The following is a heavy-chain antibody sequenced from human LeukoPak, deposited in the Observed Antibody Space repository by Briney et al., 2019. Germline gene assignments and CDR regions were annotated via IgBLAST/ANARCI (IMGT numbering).Heavy chain of an antibody. Sequence: GASVKVSCKASGYTFTGYYMHWVRQAPGQGLEWMGWINPNSGRTNYAQKFQGRVTMTRDTSISTAYMELSRLRSDDTAVYYCARDYYDSSGYYNFDYWGQGTLVTVSS. CDR3: ARDYYDSSGYYNFDY. D-gene: IGHD3-22*01. CDR2: INPNSGRT. CDR1: GYTFTGYY. J-gene: IGHJ4*02. V-gene: IGHV1-2*02.